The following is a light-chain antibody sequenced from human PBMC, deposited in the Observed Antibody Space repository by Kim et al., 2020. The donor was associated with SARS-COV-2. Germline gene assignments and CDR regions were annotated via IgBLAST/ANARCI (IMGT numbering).Light chain of an antibody. Sequence: SYELTQPPSVSVSPGQTARITCYGEKLGDKYGCWYQQKPGQSPVLVLYQDSKRPSGIPERFSGSNSGNTATLIIIGTQAMAEADYYCQAWDSSTVVFGGG. CDR1: KLGDKY. CDR3: QAWDSSTVV. CDR2: QDS. J-gene: IGLJ2*01. V-gene: IGLV3-1*01.